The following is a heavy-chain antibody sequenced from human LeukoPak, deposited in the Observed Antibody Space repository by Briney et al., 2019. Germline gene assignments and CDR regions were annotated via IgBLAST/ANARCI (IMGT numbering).Heavy chain of an antibody. CDR2: IKQDGSEK. J-gene: IGHJ4*02. Sequence: PGGSLRLSCAASGFTFSSYAMSWVRQAPGKGLEWVANIKQDGSEKYYVDSVKGRFTISRDNAKNSLYLQMNSLRAEDTAVYYCARLLSSYYDILTGYCGPFDYWGQGTLVTVSS. CDR1: GFTFSSYA. V-gene: IGHV3-7*01. D-gene: IGHD3-9*01. CDR3: ARLLSSYYDILTGYCGPFDY.